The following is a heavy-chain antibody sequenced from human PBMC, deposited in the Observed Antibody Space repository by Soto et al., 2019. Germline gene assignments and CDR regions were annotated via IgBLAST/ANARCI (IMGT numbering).Heavy chain of an antibody. Sequence: VASVKVSCKASGYTFTSYGISWVRQAPGQGLEWMGWINANSGGTNYAQKFQGWVTMTRDTSISTAYMELSRLRSDDTAVYYCARDRVFNWNSGVYDYWGQGTLVTVSS. D-gene: IGHD1-7*01. CDR3: ARDRVFNWNSGVYDY. V-gene: IGHV1-2*04. CDR2: INANSGGT. J-gene: IGHJ4*02. CDR1: GYTFTSYG.